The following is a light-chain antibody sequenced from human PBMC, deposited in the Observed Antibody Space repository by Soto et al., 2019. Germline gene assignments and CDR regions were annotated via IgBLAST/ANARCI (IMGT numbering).Light chain of an antibody. V-gene: IGLV2-14*01. CDR3: SLYTSSSTYV. Sequence: QSALTQPASVSGSPGQSITISCTGTSSDVVTYKYVSWYQQHPGKAPKLMIYEVSNRPSGVPDRFSGSQSGKTASLTISGLQAEDETDYYCSLYTSSSTYVFGTGTKLTVL. J-gene: IGLJ1*01. CDR1: SSDVVTYKY. CDR2: EVS.